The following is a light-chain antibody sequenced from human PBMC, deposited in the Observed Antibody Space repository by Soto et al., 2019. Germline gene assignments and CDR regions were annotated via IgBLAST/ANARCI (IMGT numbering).Light chain of an antibody. CDR2: GAS. Sequence: EIVMTQSPDTLSVSPGERVTLSCRASQSVSANLAWYQQKPGQAPRLLISGASTRATGIPDRFSGSGSGTDFTLTISRLEPEDFAVYYCQQYGSSPWTFGQGTKVDIK. CDR1: QSVSAN. J-gene: IGKJ1*01. V-gene: IGKV3-20*01. CDR3: QQYGSSPWT.